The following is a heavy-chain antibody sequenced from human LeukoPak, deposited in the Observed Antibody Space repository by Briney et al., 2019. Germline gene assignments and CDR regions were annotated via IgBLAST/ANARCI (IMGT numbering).Heavy chain of an antibody. CDR2: ITSDGNKK. V-gene: IGHV3-30-3*01. D-gene: IGHD4-23*01. CDR3: GRGNAGDRYFYALDV. CDR1: GFTFSNYA. J-gene: IGHJ6*02. Sequence: GGSLRLSCAASGFTFSNYAMYWVRQAPGKGLEWLAGITSDGNKKFPAASVQRRFTISRDNLRNTLYLQISSRRLEETAVYYCGRGNAGDRYFYALDVWGQGTTVTVSS.